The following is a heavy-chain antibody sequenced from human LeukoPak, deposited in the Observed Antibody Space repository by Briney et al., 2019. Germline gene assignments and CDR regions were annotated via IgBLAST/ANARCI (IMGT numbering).Heavy chain of an antibody. CDR3: ARAPGIDY. D-gene: IGHD1-26*01. V-gene: IGHV3-30*03. CDR1: GFTFSSYG. J-gene: IGHJ4*02. Sequence: GRSLRLSCAASGFTFSSYGMHWVRQAPGKGLEWVAVISYDGSNKYYADSVKGRFTISRDNSKNTLYLQMNSLRAEDTAVYYCARAPGIDYWGQGTLVTVSS. CDR2: ISYDGSNK.